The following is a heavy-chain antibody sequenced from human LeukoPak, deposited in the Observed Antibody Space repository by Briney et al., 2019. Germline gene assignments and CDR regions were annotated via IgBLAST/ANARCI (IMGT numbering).Heavy chain of an antibody. Sequence: ASVKVSCKAPGYTFTSYAMHWVRQAPGQRLEWMGWINAGNGNTKYSQKFQGRVTITRDTSASTAYMELSSLRSEDTAVYYCARGGSYYFYYFDYWGQGTLVTVSS. CDR3: ARGGSYYFYYFDY. V-gene: IGHV1-3*01. D-gene: IGHD1-26*01. CDR1: GYTFTSYA. CDR2: INAGNGNT. J-gene: IGHJ4*02.